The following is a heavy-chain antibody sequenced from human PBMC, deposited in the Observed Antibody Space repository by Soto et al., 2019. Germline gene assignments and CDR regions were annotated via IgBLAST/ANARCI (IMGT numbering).Heavy chain of an antibody. CDR2: IYYSGST. Sequence: PSETLSLTCTVSGGSISSSSYYWGWIRQPPGKGLEWIGSIYYSGSTYYNPSLKSRVTISVDTSKNQFSLKLSSVTAADTAVYYCERRNRAFAMGVWGQGTTVTVSS. CDR1: GGSISSSSYY. J-gene: IGHJ6*02. V-gene: IGHV4-39*01. D-gene: IGHD1-1*01. CDR3: ERRNRAFAMGV.